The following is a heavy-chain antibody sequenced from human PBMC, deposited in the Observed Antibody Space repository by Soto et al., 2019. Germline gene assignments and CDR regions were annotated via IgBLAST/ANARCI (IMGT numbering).Heavy chain of an antibody. CDR2: IGGSGRTT. V-gene: IGHV3-23*01. Sequence: GGSLRLSCAASAFTFNNYAMSWVRQAPGKGLEWVSGIGGSGRTTYYADSVKGRFAISRDNSNNTLFLQMNSLRAEDTAVYYCAKSRYSDSSGDFYDYWGQGTLVTVSS. J-gene: IGHJ4*02. D-gene: IGHD3-22*01. CDR3: AKSRYSDSSGDFYDY. CDR1: AFTFNNYA.